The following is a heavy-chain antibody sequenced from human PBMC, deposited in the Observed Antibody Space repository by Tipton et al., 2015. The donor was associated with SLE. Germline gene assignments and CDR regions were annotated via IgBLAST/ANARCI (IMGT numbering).Heavy chain of an antibody. V-gene: IGHV3-48*01. CDR1: GLTFSSYS. D-gene: IGHD3-10*01. CDR3: ACRNLKEEHYYGSGSQYYFDY. J-gene: IGHJ4*02. CDR2: ISSSSSTI. Sequence: SLRLSCAASGLTFSSYSMNWVRQAPGKGLEWVSYISSSSSTIYYADSVKGRFTISRDNAKNSLFLQMNSLRAEDTAVYYCACRNLKEEHYYGSGSQYYFDYWGQGTLVTVSS.